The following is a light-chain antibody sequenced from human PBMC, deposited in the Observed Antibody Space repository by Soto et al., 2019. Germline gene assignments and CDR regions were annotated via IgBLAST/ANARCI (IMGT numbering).Light chain of an antibody. CDR2: DTS. J-gene: IGKJ5*01. Sequence: VLTQSSATLSLSPGERATLSCRASQSVSSYLAWYQQKPGQAPRLLIYDTSNRATGVPARFSGSGSGTDFTLTISSLEPEDCAIYYCQQRQYWPPITFGQGTRLEI. CDR1: QSVSSY. V-gene: IGKV3-11*01. CDR3: QQRQYWPPIT.